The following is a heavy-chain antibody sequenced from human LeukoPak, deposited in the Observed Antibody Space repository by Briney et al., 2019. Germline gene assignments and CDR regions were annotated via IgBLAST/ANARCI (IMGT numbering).Heavy chain of an antibody. Sequence: GGSLRLSCSASGFTFSTYEMNWLRQAPGKELKWVSNISITGTIINYADSVKGRFTVSRDNAKNSLYLQMNSLRAEDTAVYYCARVGVSYYSDYWGQGTLVTVSS. J-gene: IGHJ4*02. V-gene: IGHV3-48*03. CDR1: GFTFSTYE. CDR3: ARVGVSYYSDY. CDR2: ISITGTII. D-gene: IGHD2-8*02.